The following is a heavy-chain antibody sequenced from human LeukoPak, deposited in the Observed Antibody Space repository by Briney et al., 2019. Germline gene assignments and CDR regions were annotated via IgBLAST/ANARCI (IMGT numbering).Heavy chain of an antibody. D-gene: IGHD4-11*01. V-gene: IGHV3-21*01. Sequence: GGSLRLSCAASGFTFSSYSMNWVRQAPGKGLEWVSSISSSSSYIYYADSVKGRFTISRDNAKNSLYLQMNSLRAEDTAVYYCARGRYGYSNYDPHFDYWGQGTLVTVSS. CDR3: ARGRYGYSNYDPHFDY. CDR2: ISSSSSYI. CDR1: GFTFSSYS. J-gene: IGHJ4*02.